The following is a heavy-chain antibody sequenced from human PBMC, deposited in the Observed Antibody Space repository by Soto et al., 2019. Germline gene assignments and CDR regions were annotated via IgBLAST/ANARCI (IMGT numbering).Heavy chain of an antibody. J-gene: IGHJ4*02. CDR3: ARVCKSMVRGVSFIDYFDY. Sequence: PSETLSLTCTVSGGSISSYYWSWIRQPPGKGLEWIGYIYYSGSTNYNPSPKSRVTISVDTSKNQFSLKLSSVTAADTAVYYCARVCKSMVRGVSFIDYFDYWGQGTLVTVS. D-gene: IGHD3-10*01. CDR2: IYYSGST. V-gene: IGHV4-59*01. CDR1: GGSISSYY.